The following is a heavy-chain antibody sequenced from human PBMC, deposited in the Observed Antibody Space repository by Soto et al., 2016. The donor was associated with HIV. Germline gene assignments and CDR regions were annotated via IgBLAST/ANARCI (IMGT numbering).Heavy chain of an antibody. D-gene: IGHD3-22*01. CDR1: GYTFTSYD. CDR3: ARQTDYYDSSGYYYDY. J-gene: IGHJ4*02. V-gene: IGHV1-8*02. Sequence: QVQLVQSGAEVKKPGASVKVSCKASGYTFTSYDINWVRQATGQGLEWMGWMNPNSGNTGYAQKLQGRVTMTTDTSTSTAYMELRSLRSDDTAVYYCARQTDYYDSSGYYYDYWGQGTLVTVSS. CDR2: MNPNSGNT.